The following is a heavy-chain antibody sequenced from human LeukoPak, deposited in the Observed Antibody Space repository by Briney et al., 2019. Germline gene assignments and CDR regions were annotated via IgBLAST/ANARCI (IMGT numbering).Heavy chain of an antibody. CDR3: ARGRGGPNYYYYMDV. CDR2: IYYSGST. CDR1: GGSISSSSYY. J-gene: IGHJ6*03. Sequence: SETLSLTCTVSGGSISSSSYYWGWIRQPPGKGLEWIGSIYYSGSTYYNPSLKSRVTISVDTSKNQFSLKLSSVTAADTAVYYCARGRGGPNYYYYMDVWGKGTTVTVSS. V-gene: IGHV4-39*07. D-gene: IGHD3-16*01.